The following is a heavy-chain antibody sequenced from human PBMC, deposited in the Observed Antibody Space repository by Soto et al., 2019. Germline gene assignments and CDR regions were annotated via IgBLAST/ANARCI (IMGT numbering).Heavy chain of an antibody. V-gene: IGHV3-53*01. D-gene: IGHD3-9*01. CDR1: GFTFSDHQ. J-gene: IGHJ4*02. Sequence: LRLSCAASGFTFSDHQMNWVRQAPGRGLEWVSVIYSSGTTYYGDSVKGRFTISRDNSKNTLYLQMNSLGTEDTALYYCARAGSPFHSDSTGYWGFDYWGQGTLVTVSS. CDR3: ARAGSPFHSDSTGYWGFDY. CDR2: IYSSGTT.